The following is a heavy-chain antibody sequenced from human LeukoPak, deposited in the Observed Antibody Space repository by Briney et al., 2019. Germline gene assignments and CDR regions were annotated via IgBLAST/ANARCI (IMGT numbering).Heavy chain of an antibody. Sequence: EWMGWISAYNGNTNYAQKLQGRVTMTTDTSTSTAYMELRSLRSDDTAVYYCARGYKRSDPWGQGTLVTVSS. V-gene: IGHV1-18*01. J-gene: IGHJ5*02. CDR2: ISAYNGNT. D-gene: IGHD1-1*01. CDR3: ARGYKRSDP.